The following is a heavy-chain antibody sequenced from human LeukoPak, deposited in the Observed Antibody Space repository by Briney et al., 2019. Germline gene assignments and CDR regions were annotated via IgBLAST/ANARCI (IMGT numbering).Heavy chain of an antibody. Sequence: GASVKVSCKASGYTFTSYDINWVRQATGQGLEWMGWMNPNSGNTGYAQKFQGRVTMTRNTSISTAYMELSSLRSEDTAVYYCARELVGATGSDYWGQGTLVTVSS. D-gene: IGHD1-26*01. CDR1: GYTFTSYD. J-gene: IGHJ4*02. CDR3: ARELVGATGSDY. V-gene: IGHV1-8*01. CDR2: MNPNSGNT.